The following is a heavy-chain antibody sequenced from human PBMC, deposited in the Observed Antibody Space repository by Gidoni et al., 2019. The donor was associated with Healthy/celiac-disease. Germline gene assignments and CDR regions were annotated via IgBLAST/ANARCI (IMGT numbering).Heavy chain of an antibody. CDR1: GFPFSSYA. D-gene: IGHD3-16*01. V-gene: IGHV3-30*04. CDR2: ISYDGSNK. Sequence: QVQLVESGGGVVQPGRSLRLSCAASGFPFSSYAMHWVRQAPGKGLEWVAVISYDGSNKYYADSVKGRFTISRDNSKNTLYLQMNSLRAEDTAVYYCAREAMMSSWGAFDYWGQGTLVTVSS. CDR3: AREAMMSSWGAFDY. J-gene: IGHJ4*02.